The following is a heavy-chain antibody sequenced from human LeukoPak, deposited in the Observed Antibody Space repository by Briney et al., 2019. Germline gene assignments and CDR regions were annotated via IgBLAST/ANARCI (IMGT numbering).Heavy chain of an antibody. CDR2: IRSKANSYAT. V-gene: IGHV3-73*01. D-gene: IGHD7-27*01. CDR1: GFTFSGSA. Sequence: PVGSQRLSCAASGFTFSGSAMHWVRQASGKGLEWVGRIRSKANSYATAYAASVKGRFTISRDDSKNTAYLQMNSLKTEDTAVYYCLTGDFDYWGQGTLVTVSS. CDR3: LTGDFDY. J-gene: IGHJ4*02.